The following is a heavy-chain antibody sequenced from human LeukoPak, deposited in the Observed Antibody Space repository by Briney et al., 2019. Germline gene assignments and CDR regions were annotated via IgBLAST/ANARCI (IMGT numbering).Heavy chain of an antibody. J-gene: IGHJ6*04. Sequence: ASVKVSCKASGYTFTGYYMHWVRQAPGQGLEWMGWINPNSGGTNYAQKFQGRVTMTRDTSISTAYMELRSLRSDDTAVYYCASITIFGVAQMDVWGKGTTVTVSS. CDR3: ASITIFGVAQMDV. D-gene: IGHD3-3*01. V-gene: IGHV1-2*02. CDR1: GYTFTGYY. CDR2: INPNSGGT.